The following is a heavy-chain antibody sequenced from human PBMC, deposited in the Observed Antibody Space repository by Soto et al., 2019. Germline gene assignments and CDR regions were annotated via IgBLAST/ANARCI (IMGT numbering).Heavy chain of an antibody. CDR2: ISYDGSNK. J-gene: IGHJ4*02. CDR3: ATSGIQLWIPSDY. CDR1: GFTFSSYA. V-gene: IGHV3-30-3*01. Sequence: PGGSLRLSCAASGFTFSSYAMHWVRQAPGKGLEWVAVISYDGSNKYYADSVKGRFTISRDNSKNTLYLQMNSLRAEDTAVYYCATSGIQLWIPSDYWSQGTLVTVSS. D-gene: IGHD5-18*01.